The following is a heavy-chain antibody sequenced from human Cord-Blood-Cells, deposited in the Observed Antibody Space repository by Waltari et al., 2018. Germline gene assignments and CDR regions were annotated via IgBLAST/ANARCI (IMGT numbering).Heavy chain of an antibody. D-gene: IGHD5-18*01. CDR1: GGSISSSSYY. Sequence: QLQLQESGPGLVKPSETLSLTCTVSGGSISSSSYYWGWIRQPPGKGLEWIGSIYYSGSTYYNPPLKSRVTISVDTSKNQFSLKLSSVTAADTAVYYCATVSGYSYGYWYFDLWGRGTLVTVSS. CDR2: IYYSGST. CDR3: ATVSGYSYGYWYFDL. V-gene: IGHV4-39*01. J-gene: IGHJ2*01.